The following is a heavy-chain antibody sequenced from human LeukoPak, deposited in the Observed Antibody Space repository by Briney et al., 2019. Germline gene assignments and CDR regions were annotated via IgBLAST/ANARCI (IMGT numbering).Heavy chain of an antibody. V-gene: IGHV3-21*04. D-gene: IGHD2-15*01. J-gene: IGHJ4*02. CDR2: ISSRSSYS. CDR1: GFTFSSYE. Sequence: GSLRLSCAASGFTFSSYEMNWVRQAPGKGLEWVSSISSRSSYSYYADSVRGRFTISRDNAKNSLYLQMNSLRAEDTAVYYCAKTRGYCSGGSCYFDYWGQGTLVTVSS. CDR3: AKTRGYCSGGSCYFDY.